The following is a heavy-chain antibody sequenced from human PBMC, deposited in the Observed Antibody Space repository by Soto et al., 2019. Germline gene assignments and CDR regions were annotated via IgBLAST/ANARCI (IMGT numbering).Heavy chain of an antibody. CDR3: ARLATPYNWPYFDY. CDR2: IYYSGST. J-gene: IGHJ4*02. V-gene: IGHV4-59*01. D-gene: IGHD1-20*01. Sequence: SENLSLTCTVSGGYISSYYWSWIRQPPGKGLEWIGYIYYSGSTNYNPSLKSRVTVSVDTSKNQFSLKLSSVTAADTAVYYCARLATPYNWPYFDYWGQGTLVTVSS. CDR1: GGYISSYY.